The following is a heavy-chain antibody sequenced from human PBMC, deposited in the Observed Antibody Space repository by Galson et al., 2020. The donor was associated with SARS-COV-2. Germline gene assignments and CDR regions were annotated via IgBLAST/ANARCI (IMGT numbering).Heavy chain of an antibody. V-gene: IGHV4-39*02. J-gene: IGHJ4*02. CDR3: ARRVYKSGNYYFDP. CDR1: GASITSSDYY. Sequence: SETLSLTCSVSGASITSSDYYWGWVRQPPGTGLEWIGNIFYSGTTYSNPSLRSRVTLSVDTSKNDFSLRLNSVTAADTAVYYCARRVYKSGNYYFDPWGQGTLVTVSS. CDR2: IFYSGTT. D-gene: IGHD1-1*01.